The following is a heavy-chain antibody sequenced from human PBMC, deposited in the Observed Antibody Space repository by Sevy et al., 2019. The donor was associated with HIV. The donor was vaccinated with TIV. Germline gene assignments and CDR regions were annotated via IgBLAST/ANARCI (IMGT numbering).Heavy chain of an antibody. CDR2: FDPEDGET. CDR3: ATAAVPFGGYSYGSAFY. Sequence: ASLKVSCKVSGYTLTELSMHWVRQAPGKGLEWMGGFDPEDGETIYAQKFQGRVTMTEDTSTDTAYMELSSLRSEDTAVYYCATAAVPFGGYSYGSAFYWGQGTLVTVSS. D-gene: IGHD5-18*01. J-gene: IGHJ4*02. V-gene: IGHV1-24*01. CDR1: GYTLTELS.